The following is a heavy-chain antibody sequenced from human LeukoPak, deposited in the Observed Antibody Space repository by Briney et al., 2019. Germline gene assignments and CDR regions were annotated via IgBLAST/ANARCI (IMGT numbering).Heavy chain of an antibody. CDR1: GFTFSSYA. CDR2: ISGSGGST. V-gene: IGHV3-23*01. J-gene: IGHJ4*02. CDR3: AKDGSSFLVVVAATLFDY. Sequence: PGGSLRLSCAASGFTFSSYAMSWVRQAPGKGLEWVSAISGSGGSTYYADSVKGRFTISRDNSKNTLYLQMNSLRAEDTAVYYCAKDGSSFLVVVAATLFDYWGQGTLVTVSS. D-gene: IGHD2-15*01.